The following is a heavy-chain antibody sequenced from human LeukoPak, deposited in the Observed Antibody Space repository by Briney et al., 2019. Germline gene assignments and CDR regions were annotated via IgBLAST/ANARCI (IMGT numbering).Heavy chain of an antibody. V-gene: IGHV3-11*01. CDR1: GFTFSDSF. CDR3: ARGDSSGVPDY. Sequence: NPGGSLRLSCAASGFTFSDSFMNWIRQAPRKGLEWLSYISHSGSNLDYAESVRGRFTISRDNANHSLYLQINSLRAEDTAVYYCARGDSSGVPDYWGQGTLVTVSS. CDR2: ISHSGSNL. D-gene: IGHD3-22*01. J-gene: IGHJ4*02.